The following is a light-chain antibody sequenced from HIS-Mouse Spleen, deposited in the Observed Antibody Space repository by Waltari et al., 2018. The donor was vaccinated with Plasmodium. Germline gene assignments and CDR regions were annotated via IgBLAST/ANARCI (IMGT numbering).Light chain of an antibody. CDR2: GAS. Sequence: ELVLTQSPGTLPLSPGETATLSCRASQRVSSSYLAWYQQKPGQAPRLLIYGASSRATGIPDRFSGSGSGTDFTLTISRLEPEDFAVYYCQQYGSSPYTFGQGTKLEIK. V-gene: IGKV3-20*01. CDR3: QQYGSSPYT. CDR1: QRVSSSY. J-gene: IGKJ2*01.